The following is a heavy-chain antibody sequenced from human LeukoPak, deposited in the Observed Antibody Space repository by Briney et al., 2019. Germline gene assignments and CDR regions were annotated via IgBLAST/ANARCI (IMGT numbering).Heavy chain of an antibody. D-gene: IGHD4-17*01. CDR1: GYTFTNSD. CDR2: ISAYNGNT. V-gene: IGHV1-18*01. Sequence: ASVKVSCKASGYTFTNSDINWVRQAPGQGLEWMGWISAYNGNTNYAQKLQGRVTMTTDTSTSTAYMELRSLRSDDTAVYYCARVGDYGDYRCDYWGQGTLVTVSS. CDR3: ARVGDYGDYRCDY. J-gene: IGHJ4*02.